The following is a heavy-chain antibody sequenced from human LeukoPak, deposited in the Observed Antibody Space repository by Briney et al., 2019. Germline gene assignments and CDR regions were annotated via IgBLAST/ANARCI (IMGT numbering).Heavy chain of an antibody. V-gene: IGHV1-18*01. CDR1: GYTFTSYG. J-gene: IGHJ4*02. CDR3: ARDSTYYDGSGRIPPLY. CDR2: ISAYNGNT. Sequence: GASVKVSCKASGYTFTSYGISWVRQAPGQGLEWMGWISAYNGNTNYAQKLPGRVTMTTDTSTSTAYMELRSLRSDDTAVYYCARDSTYYDGSGRIPPLYWGQGTLVTVAT. D-gene: IGHD3-10*01.